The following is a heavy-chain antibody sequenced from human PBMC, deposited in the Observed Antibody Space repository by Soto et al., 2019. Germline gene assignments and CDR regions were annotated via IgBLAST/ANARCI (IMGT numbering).Heavy chain of an antibody. CDR3: AKDLEAHTGEPYYRRYCTGGSTFYGMDF. V-gene: IGHV3-23*01. J-gene: IGHJ6*02. CDR2: ISGGGGFT. Sequence: VGSLRLSCAASGFTFSSHVMSWVRQAPGKGLQWVSGISGGGGFTYYADSVKGRFTIARDNSKNTLFLQMNSLRAEDTAVYYCAKDLEAHTGEPYYRRYCTGGSTFYGMDFWGRGTTVTVSS. D-gene: IGHD2-8*02. CDR1: GFTFSSHV.